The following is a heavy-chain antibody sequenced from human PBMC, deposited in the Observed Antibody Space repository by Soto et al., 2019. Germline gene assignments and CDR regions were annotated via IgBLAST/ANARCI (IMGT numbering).Heavy chain of an antibody. J-gene: IGHJ5*02. CDR2: ISAYNGKT. Sequence: QVQLVQSGAEVKKPGASVKVSCKASGYTFTSNGISWVRQAPGQGLEWMGWISAYNGKTKYAQMLQGRVTMTTDTPTSTAYMELRSLGSDDTAGYYCARDRHYGSGGTNWFDPWGQGTLVTVSS. V-gene: IGHV1-18*01. CDR3: ARDRHYGSGGTNWFDP. CDR1: GYTFTSNG. D-gene: IGHD3-10*01.